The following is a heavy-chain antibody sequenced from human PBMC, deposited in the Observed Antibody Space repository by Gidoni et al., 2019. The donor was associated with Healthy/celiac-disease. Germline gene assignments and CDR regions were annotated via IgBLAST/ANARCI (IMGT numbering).Heavy chain of an antibody. D-gene: IGHD6-19*01. CDR3: ARAEMDMEGTEGIAVPPDY. CDR2: MSYEGSKK. V-gene: IGHV3-30*04. Sequence: QVQLVQFGGGVVQPRRFLRLSVAASGLTFSRYAMYRVRQAPGKGLEWVAVMSYEGSKKYYADAVKDRFTISRDNSRNSLYLQMNSLRDEDTAVYYCARAEMDMEGTEGIAVPPDYWGQGTLVTVSS. J-gene: IGHJ4*02. CDR1: GLTFSRYA.